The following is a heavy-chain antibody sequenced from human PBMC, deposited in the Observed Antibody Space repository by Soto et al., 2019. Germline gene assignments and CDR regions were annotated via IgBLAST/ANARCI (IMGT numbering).Heavy chain of an antibody. J-gene: IGHJ3*02. Sequence: EVQLVESGGGLVQPGGSLRLSCAASGFTVSSNYMSWVRQAPGKGLEWVSVIYSGGSTYYADSVKGRFTISRDNSKNTLYLQMNSLRAEDTAVYYCARANPYYDILTGDAFDIWGQGTMVTVSS. D-gene: IGHD3-9*01. V-gene: IGHV3-66*01. CDR2: IYSGGST. CDR1: GFTVSSNY. CDR3: ARANPYYDILTGDAFDI.